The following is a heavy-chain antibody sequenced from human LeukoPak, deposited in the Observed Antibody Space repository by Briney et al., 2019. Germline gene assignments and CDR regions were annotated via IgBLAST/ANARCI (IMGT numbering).Heavy chain of an antibody. CDR1: AGSISLSSYY. Sequence: SETLSLTSTVSAGSISLSSYYWGWIRQPPGKGLEWIGSIYYSGSTYYNPSLKSRVTISVDTSKNQFSLKRSSVTAADTAVYYCARHEQQLVLFDYWGQGTLVTVSS. J-gene: IGHJ4*02. CDR2: IYYSGST. D-gene: IGHD6-13*01. CDR3: ARHEQQLVLFDY. V-gene: IGHV4-39*01.